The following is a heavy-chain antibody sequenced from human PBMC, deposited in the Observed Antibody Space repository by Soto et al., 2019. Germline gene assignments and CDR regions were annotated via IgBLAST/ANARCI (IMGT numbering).Heavy chain of an antibody. J-gene: IGHJ4*02. CDR1: GGSLSGYY. CDR3: VGNYDSSFDY. Sequence: SETLSLTCGVSGGSLSGYYWTWIRQSPGKGLEWIGSVYYSGDTYHNPSLKSRVSLSVDTSKDQFSLNLTSVTAADTAVYFCVGNYDSSFDYWGRGTLLTVSS. D-gene: IGHD3-22*01. CDR2: VYYSGDT. V-gene: IGHV4-59*06.